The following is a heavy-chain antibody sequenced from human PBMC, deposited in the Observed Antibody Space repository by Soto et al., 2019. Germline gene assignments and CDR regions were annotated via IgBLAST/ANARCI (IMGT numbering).Heavy chain of an antibody. CDR2: ISASGGST. CDR1: GITLSSYA. J-gene: IGHJ4*02. CDR3: AKGQNSGAYRFYFDY. V-gene: IGHV3-23*01. D-gene: IGHD1-26*01. Sequence: LRLSCAASGITLSSYAMSWVRQAPGKGPEWVSGISASGGSTSYADSVKGRFTISRDNSKNTLYLQMNSLRADDTAVYHCAKGQNSGAYRFYFDYWGQGALVTVSS.